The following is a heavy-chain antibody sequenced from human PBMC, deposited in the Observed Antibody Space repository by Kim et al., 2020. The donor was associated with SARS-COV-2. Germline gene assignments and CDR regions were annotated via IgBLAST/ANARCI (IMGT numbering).Heavy chain of an antibody. D-gene: IGHD5-12*01. Sequence: GGSLRLSCAASGFTFSSYGMHWVRQAPGKGLEWVAVIWYDGSNKYYADSVKGRFTISRDNSKNTLYLQMNSLRAEDTAVYYCARDLGDGYNQLAHWFDPWGQGTLVTVSS. V-gene: IGHV3-33*01. CDR2: IWYDGSNK. CDR1: GFTFSSYG. CDR3: ARDLGDGYNQLAHWFDP. J-gene: IGHJ5*02.